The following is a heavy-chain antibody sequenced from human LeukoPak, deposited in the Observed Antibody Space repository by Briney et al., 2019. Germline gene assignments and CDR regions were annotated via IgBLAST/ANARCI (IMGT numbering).Heavy chain of an antibody. Sequence: SETLSLTCTVSGDSISSYYWSWIRQPPGKGLEWIGEINHSGSTNYNPSLKSRVTISVDTSKNQFSLKLSSVTAADTAVYYCARGPPRYCSSTSCPLNWFDPWGQGTLVTVSS. CDR1: GDSISSYY. CDR3: ARGPPRYCSSTSCPLNWFDP. D-gene: IGHD2-2*01. CDR2: INHSGST. V-gene: IGHV4-34*01. J-gene: IGHJ5*02.